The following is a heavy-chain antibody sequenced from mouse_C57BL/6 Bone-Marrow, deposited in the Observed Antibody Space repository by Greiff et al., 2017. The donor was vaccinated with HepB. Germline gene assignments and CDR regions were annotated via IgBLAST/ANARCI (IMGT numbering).Heavy chain of an antibody. J-gene: IGHJ4*01. CDR1: GFTFSDYG. D-gene: IGHD2-10*01. CDR2: ISNLAYSI. CDR3: ARHRPYYGNDYAMDY. V-gene: IGHV5-15*01. Sequence: EVKVVESGGGLVQPGGSLKLSCAASGFTFSDYGMAWVRQAPRKGPEWVAFISNLAYSIYYADTVTGRFTISRENAKNTLYLEMSSLRSEDTAMYYCARHRPYYGNDYAMDYWGQGTSVTVSS.